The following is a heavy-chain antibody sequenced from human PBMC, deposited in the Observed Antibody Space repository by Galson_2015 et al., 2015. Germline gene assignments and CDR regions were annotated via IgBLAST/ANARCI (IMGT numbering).Heavy chain of an antibody. J-gene: IGHJ4*02. D-gene: IGHD3-16*02. CDR1: GFTFSSYS. Sequence: SLRLSRAASGFTFSSYSMNWVRQAPGKGLEWVSYISSSSSTIYYADSVKGRFTISRDNAKNSLYLQMNSLRDEDTAVYYCARDHSYDYVWGSYHLTFSYWGQGTLVTVSS. CDR3: ARDHSYDYVWGSYHLTFSY. CDR2: ISSSSSTI. V-gene: IGHV3-48*02.